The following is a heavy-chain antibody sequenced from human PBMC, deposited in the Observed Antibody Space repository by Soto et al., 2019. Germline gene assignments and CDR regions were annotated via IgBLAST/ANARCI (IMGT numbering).Heavy chain of an antibody. CDR2: IYYSGST. D-gene: IGHD5-12*01. V-gene: IGHV4-59*01. CDR1: GGSISSYY. Sequence: PSETLSLTCTVSGGSISSYYWSWIRQPPGKGLEWIGYIYYSGSTNYNPSLRSRVTISVDTSKNQFSLKLSSVTAADTAVYYCARGDIAGYADWGQGTLVTVSS. J-gene: IGHJ4*02. CDR3: ARGDIAGYAD.